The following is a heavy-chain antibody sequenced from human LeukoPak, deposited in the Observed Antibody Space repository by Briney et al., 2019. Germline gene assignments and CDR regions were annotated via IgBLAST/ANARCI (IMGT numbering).Heavy chain of an antibody. Sequence: SETLSLTCAVYGGTFSGYYLSWIRQPPGKGLEWVGEINHSGSTNYNPSLKSRVTISVDTSKNQFSLKLSSVTAADTAVYYCARWSRGKDSGNFDYWGQGTLVTVSS. CDR1: GGTFSGYY. V-gene: IGHV4-34*01. CDR2: INHSGST. J-gene: IGHJ4*02. CDR3: ARWSRGKDSGNFDY. D-gene: IGHD1-26*01.